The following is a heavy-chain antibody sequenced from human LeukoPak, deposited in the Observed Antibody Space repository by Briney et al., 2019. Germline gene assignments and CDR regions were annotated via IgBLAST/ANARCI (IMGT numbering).Heavy chain of an antibody. Sequence: ASVKVSCKASGYTFTSYGISWVRQARGQGLEWMGWISAYNGNTNYAQKLQGRVTMTTDTSTSTAYMELRSLRSDDTAVYYCARDLRPYGASHYYYYMDVWGKGTTVTVSS. CDR3: ARDLRPYGASHYYYYMDV. CDR2: ISAYNGNT. V-gene: IGHV1-18*01. J-gene: IGHJ6*03. CDR1: GYTFTSYG. D-gene: IGHD4-17*01.